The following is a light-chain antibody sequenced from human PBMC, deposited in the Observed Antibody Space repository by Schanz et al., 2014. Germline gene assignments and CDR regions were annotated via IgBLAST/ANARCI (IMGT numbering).Light chain of an antibody. J-gene: IGKJ4*01. CDR2: AAS. CDR3: QQSYSVPFT. CDR1: QSITNY. V-gene: IGKV1-39*01. Sequence: DIQMTQSPSSLSASVGDRVTITCRASQSITNYLNWYQQRPGKAPKLLIYAASSLQSGVPSRFSGSESGTDFTLTISSLQPEDFADYYCQQSYSVPFTFGGGTKVEGK.